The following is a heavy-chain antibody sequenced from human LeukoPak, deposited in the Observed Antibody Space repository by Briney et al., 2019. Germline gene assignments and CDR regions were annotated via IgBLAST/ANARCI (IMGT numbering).Heavy chain of an antibody. V-gene: IGHV3-74*01. CDR2: IHSDGRTT. CDR1: GFTLKNYG. Sequence: GGSLRLSCAASGFTLKNYGMTWVRQAPGKGLEWVSRIHSDGRTTIYADSVKGRFTISRDNAKSTLYLQMNSLRADDTAIYYCVRDHYYSMDVWGKGTTVTISS. J-gene: IGHJ6*03. CDR3: VRDHYYSMDV.